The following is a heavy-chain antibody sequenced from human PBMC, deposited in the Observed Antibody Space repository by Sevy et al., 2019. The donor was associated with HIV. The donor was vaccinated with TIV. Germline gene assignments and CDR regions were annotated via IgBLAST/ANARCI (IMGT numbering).Heavy chain of an antibody. CDR2: ISYDGIKK. D-gene: IGHD1-26*01. V-gene: IGHV3-30-3*01. Sequence: GGSLRLSCAASGFIFSNYAMHWVRQAPGKGLEWVAVISYDGIKKYYADSVKGRFTISRDNSKNTLYVQMNSLRAEETAVYYCARDSNSGYYYYYAMDVWGQGTTVTVSS. CDR1: GFIFSNYA. J-gene: IGHJ6*02. CDR3: ARDSNSGYYYYYAMDV.